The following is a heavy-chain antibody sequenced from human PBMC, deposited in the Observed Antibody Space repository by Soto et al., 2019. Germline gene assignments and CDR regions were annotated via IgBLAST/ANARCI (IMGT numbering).Heavy chain of an antibody. CDR1: GGSISSYD. Sequence: SETLSLTCTVSGGSISSYDWSWIRQPPGKGLEWIGYIYFNGNTDYTPSLKSRTTISVDPSNNQFSLKLSSVTAADTAVYYCARELVFSNYFAYWGQGTLVTVSS. V-gene: IGHV4-59*12. CDR3: ARELVFSNYFAY. D-gene: IGHD3-10*01. J-gene: IGHJ4*02. CDR2: IYFNGNT.